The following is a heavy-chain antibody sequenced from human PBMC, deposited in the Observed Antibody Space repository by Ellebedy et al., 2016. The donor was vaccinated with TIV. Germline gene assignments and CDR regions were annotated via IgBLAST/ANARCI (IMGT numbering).Heavy chain of an antibody. J-gene: IGHJ4*02. CDR1: GFTFSSYW. CDR2: IYSGGST. V-gene: IGHV3-53*01. D-gene: IGHD3-16*01. Sequence: GESLKISCAASGFTFSSYWMSWVRLAPGKGLEWVSLIYSGGSTRYADAEKGRFTISRDSSNNTLYLQMNSLRAEDPAVYYCARNGAGGGKWGQGTLVTVSS. CDR3: ARNGAGGGK.